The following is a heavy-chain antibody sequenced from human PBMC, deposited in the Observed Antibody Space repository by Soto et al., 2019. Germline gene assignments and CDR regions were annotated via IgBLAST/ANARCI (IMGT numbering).Heavy chain of an antibody. V-gene: IGHV4-34*01. CDR1: GGSFSGYY. CDR2: INHSGSI. Sequence: SETLSLTCAVYGGSFSGYYWSWIRQPPGKGLEWIGEINHSGSINYNPSLKSRVTISVDTSKNQFSLKLSSVTAADTAVYYCARRRGYMVRGVKGYYYYYGMDVWGQGTTVTVSS. CDR3: ARRRGYMVRGVKGYYYYYGMDV. D-gene: IGHD3-10*01. J-gene: IGHJ6*02.